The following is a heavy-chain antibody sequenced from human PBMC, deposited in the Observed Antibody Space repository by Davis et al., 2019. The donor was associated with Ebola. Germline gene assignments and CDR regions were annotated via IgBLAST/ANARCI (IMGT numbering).Heavy chain of an antibody. CDR3: ARNGGSYSYYYYYDMDV. J-gene: IGHJ6*02. CDR2: ISGGGRTI. CDR1: GFTFSDYY. D-gene: IGHD1-26*01. V-gene: IGHV3-11*04. Sequence: GESLKISCAASGFTFSDYYMSWIRQAPGKGLEWVSYISGGGRTIYYADSVKGRFTISRDNAKNSLCLQMNSLRAEDTAVYYCARNGGSYSYYYYYDMDVWGQGTTVTVSS.